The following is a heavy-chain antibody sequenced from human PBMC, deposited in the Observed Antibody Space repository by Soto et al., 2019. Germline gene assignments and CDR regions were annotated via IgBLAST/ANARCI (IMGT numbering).Heavy chain of an antibody. CDR2: IYYSGST. Sequence: SETLSLTCTVSGGSISSYYWSWIRQPPGKGLEWIGYIYYSGSTNYNPSLKSRVTISVDTSKNQFSLKLSSVTAADTAVYYCASGQRSSSHNWFDPWGQGTLVTVSS. D-gene: IGHD6-13*01. J-gene: IGHJ5*02. V-gene: IGHV4-59*08. CDR3: ASGQRSSSHNWFDP. CDR1: GGSISSYY.